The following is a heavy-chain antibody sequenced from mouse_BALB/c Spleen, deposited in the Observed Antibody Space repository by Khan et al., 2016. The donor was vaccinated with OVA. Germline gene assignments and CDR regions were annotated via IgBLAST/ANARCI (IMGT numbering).Heavy chain of an antibody. Sequence: EVQLVESGGGLVQPGGSRKLSCAASGFTFSRFGMHWVRQAPEKGLEWVAYISSGSSSIYYADTVKGRFTISRDKPKNILFLQMTSLRSEDTAMYYCARDSNFDYWGQGTTLTVSS. CDR3: ARDSNFDY. J-gene: IGHJ2*01. V-gene: IGHV5-17*02. CDR2: ISSGSSSI. CDR1: GFTFSRFG.